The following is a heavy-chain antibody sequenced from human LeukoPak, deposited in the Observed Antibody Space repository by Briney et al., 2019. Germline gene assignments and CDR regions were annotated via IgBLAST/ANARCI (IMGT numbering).Heavy chain of an antibody. CDR1: GGSISSSSYY. CDR2: IYYSGST. J-gene: IGHJ4*02. V-gene: IGHV4-39*01. CDR3: ARHELHYDFWSGYSHFAY. Sequence: PSETLSLTCTLSGGSISSSSYYWGWIRQPPGKGREWIGRIYYSGSTYCNPSLKSRGTISVDTSKNSFSLKLSSVTAADTAVYYCARHELHYDFWSGYSHFAYWGQGTLVTVSS. D-gene: IGHD3-3*01.